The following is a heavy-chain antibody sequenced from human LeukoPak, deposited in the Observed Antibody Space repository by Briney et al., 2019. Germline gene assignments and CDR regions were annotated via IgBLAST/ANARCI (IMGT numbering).Heavy chain of an antibody. CDR2: INPSGGST. CDR3: AGDRSHFDAFDI. V-gene: IGHV1-46*01. J-gene: IGHJ3*02. Sequence: ASVKVSCKASGYTFASYYTHWVRQAPGQGLEWMGIINPSGGSTSYAQKFQGRVTMTRDTSTSTVYMELSSLRSEDTAVYYCAGDRSHFDAFDIWGQGTMVTVSS. CDR1: GYTFASYY. D-gene: IGHD1-14*01.